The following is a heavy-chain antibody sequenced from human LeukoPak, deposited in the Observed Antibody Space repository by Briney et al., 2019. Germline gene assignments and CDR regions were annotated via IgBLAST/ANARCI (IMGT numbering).Heavy chain of an antibody. CDR2: NNQSENN. CDR1: GESLCGYY. D-gene: IGHD3-3*01. V-gene: IGHV4-34*01. J-gene: IGHJ5*02. Sequence: SETLSLTCAVYGESLCGYYWSGIRHPPGKGLEWIGENNQSENNNYKPYHESRVTISVDTSKNQFFLKLSSVTAADTAVYYWARQRVSIFGLVQIWFDPWGKGTLVTVSS. CDR3: ARQRVSIFGLVQIWFDP.